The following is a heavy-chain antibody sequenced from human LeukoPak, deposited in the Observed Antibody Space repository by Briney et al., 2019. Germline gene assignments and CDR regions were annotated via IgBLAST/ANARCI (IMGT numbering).Heavy chain of an antibody. CDR3: ARSVGAGNNYFYYGMDV. J-gene: IGHJ6*02. CDR2: IGGSGGST. D-gene: IGHD1-26*01. V-gene: IGHV3-23*01. Sequence: GGSLRLSCAASGFTFSSYAMRWVRQAPGKGLEWVSAIGGSGGSTYYADSVNGRFTITRENSKNTLYLQMSSLRAEETAVYYCARSVGAGNNYFYYGMDVWGQRTTVTVSS. CDR1: GFTFSSYA.